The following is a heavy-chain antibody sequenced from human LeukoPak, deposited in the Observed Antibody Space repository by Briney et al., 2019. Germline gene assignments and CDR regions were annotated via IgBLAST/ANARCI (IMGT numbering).Heavy chain of an antibody. J-gene: IGHJ5*02. CDR3: ARDQRYCSGGSCYYHAYNWFDP. CDR2: IYYSGST. V-gene: IGHV4-39*07. D-gene: IGHD2-15*01. CDR1: GGSISSSSYY. Sequence: SETLSLTCTVSGGSISSSSYYWGWIRQPPGKGLEWIGSIYYSGSTYYNPSLKSRVTISVDTSKNQFSLKLSSVTAADTAVYYCARDQRYCSGGSCYYHAYNWFDPWGQGTLVTVSS.